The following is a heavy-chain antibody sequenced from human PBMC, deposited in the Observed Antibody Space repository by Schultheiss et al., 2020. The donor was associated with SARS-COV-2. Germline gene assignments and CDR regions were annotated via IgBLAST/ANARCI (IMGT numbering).Heavy chain of an antibody. CDR3: TTDWRGYDSSGYPAFDI. Sequence: GGSLRLSCAASGFTFSSYWMSWVRQAPGKGLEWVGRIKSKTDGGTTDYAAPVKGRFTISRDDSKNTLYLQMNSLKTEDTAVYYCTTDWRGYDSSGYPAFDIWGQGTMVTGSS. V-gene: IGHV3-15*01. J-gene: IGHJ3*02. CDR2: IKSKTDGGTT. CDR1: GFTFSSYW. D-gene: IGHD3-22*01.